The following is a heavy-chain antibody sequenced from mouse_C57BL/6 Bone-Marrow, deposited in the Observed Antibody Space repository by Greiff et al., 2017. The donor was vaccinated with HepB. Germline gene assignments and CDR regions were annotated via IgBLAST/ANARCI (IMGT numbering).Heavy chain of an antibody. V-gene: IGHV5-16*01. CDR3: ARVGGSSSAMDY. Sequence: EVQLVESEGGLVQPGSSMKLSCTASGFTFSDYYMAWVRQVPEKGLEWVANINYDGSSTYYLDSLKSRFIISRDNAKNILYLQMSSLKSEDTATYYCARVGGSSSAMDYWGQGTSVTVSS. D-gene: IGHD1-1*01. CDR2: INYDGSST. CDR1: GFTFSDYY. J-gene: IGHJ4*01.